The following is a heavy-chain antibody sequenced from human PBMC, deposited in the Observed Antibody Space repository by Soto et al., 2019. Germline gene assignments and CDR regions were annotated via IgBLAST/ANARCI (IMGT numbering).Heavy chain of an antibody. CDR3: ASSPGFVDYAFDI. CDR1: GFTFSSYS. J-gene: IGHJ3*02. V-gene: IGHV3-21*01. Sequence: PGGSLRLSCAASGFTFSSYSMNWVRQAPGKGLEWVSSISSSSSYIYYADSVKGRFTISRDNAKNSLYLQMNSLRAEDTAVYYCASSPGFVDYAFDIWGQGIMVTVSS. CDR2: ISSSSSYI. D-gene: IGHD5-12*01.